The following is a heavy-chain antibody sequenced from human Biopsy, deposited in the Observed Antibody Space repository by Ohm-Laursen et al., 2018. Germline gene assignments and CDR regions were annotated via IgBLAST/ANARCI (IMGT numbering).Heavy chain of an antibody. J-gene: IGHJ5*02. CDR2: VHHDGRA. D-gene: IGHD2-2*01. V-gene: IGHV4-34*01. CDR1: GGTYSGYY. Sequence: PSQTLSLTCAVYGGTYSGYYWSWIRQPPGKGLEWIGEVHHDGRANYNPSLKSRVTISGDMSKKQFSLKLSGVTAADTAVYYCARFIVPSLHCSNGVCPIRWFDPWGQGTLATVFS. CDR3: ARFIVPSLHCSNGVCPIRWFDP.